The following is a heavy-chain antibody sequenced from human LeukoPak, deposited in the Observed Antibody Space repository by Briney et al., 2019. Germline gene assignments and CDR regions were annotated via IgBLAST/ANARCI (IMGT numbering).Heavy chain of an antibody. CDR1: GFTFSSYS. V-gene: IGHV3-21*01. J-gene: IGHJ6*02. CDR3: AREYYDFWSGYYTLGRMDV. D-gene: IGHD3-3*01. CDR2: ISSSSSYI. Sequence: GSLRLSCAASGFTFSSYSMNWVRQAPGKGLEWVSSISSSSSYIYYADSVKGRFTISRDNAKNSLYLQMNSLRAEDTAVYYCAREYYDFWSGYYTLGRMDVWGQGTTVTVSS.